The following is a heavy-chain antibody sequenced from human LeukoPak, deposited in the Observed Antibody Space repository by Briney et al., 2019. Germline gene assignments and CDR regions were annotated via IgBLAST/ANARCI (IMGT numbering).Heavy chain of an antibody. Sequence: SETLSLTCAVYGGSFSGYYWSWIRQPPGKGLEWIGEINHSGSTNYNPSLKSRVTISVDTSKNQFSLKPSSVTAADTAVYYCARVGDTYYYDSSGYSIFDYWGQGTLVTVSS. V-gene: IGHV4-34*01. D-gene: IGHD3-22*01. J-gene: IGHJ4*02. CDR3: ARVGDTYYYDSSGYSIFDY. CDR2: INHSGST. CDR1: GGSFSGYY.